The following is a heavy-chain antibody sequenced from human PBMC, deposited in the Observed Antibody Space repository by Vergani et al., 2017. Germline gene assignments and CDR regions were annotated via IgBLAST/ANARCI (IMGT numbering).Heavy chain of an antibody. CDR1: GFSFSSHA. J-gene: IGHJ6*03. CDR2: ISNDGSKK. Sequence: QVQLVESGGGLVKPGGSLRLSCAASGFSFSSHAIHWVRQAPGKGLEWVAVISNDGSKKYYADSVKGRFTISRDNSKNTLDLQMNSLRTQDTAVYYCAKAGSVTSGSLQYNFYMDVWGKGTTVTVS. D-gene: IGHD3-10*01. CDR3: AKAGSVTSGSLQYNFYMDV. V-gene: IGHV3-30*18.